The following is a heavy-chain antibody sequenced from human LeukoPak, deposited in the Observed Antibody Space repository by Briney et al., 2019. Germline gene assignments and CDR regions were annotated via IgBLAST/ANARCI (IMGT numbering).Heavy chain of an antibody. CDR1: GGSISSYY. Sequence: SETLSLTCTVSGGSISSYYWSWIRQPAGKGLEWIGRIYTSGSTNYNPSLKSRVTMSVDTSKNQFSLKLSSVTAADTAVYYCARDLSRLSGSYYVSDYWGQGTLVTVSS. CDR3: ARDLSRLSGSYYVSDY. V-gene: IGHV4-4*07. D-gene: IGHD1-26*01. J-gene: IGHJ4*02. CDR2: IYTSGST.